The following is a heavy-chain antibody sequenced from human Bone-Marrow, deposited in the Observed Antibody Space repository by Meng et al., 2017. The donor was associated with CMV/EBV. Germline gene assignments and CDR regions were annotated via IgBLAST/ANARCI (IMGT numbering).Heavy chain of an antibody. Sequence: SETLSLTCTVSGGSISSSSYYWGWIRQPPGKGLEWIGSIYYSGSTHYNPSLKSRVTISVDTSKNQFSLKLSSVTAADTAVYYCARGDCSSTSCYPYYGMDVWGQGTTVTVSS. J-gene: IGHJ6*02. CDR1: GGSISSSSYY. CDR3: ARGDCSSTSCYPYYGMDV. D-gene: IGHD2-2*01. V-gene: IGHV4-39*07. CDR2: IYYSGST.